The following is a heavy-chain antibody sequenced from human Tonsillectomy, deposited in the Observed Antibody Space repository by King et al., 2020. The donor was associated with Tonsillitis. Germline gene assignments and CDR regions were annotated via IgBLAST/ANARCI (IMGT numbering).Heavy chain of an antibody. CDR2: IRSDATTE. Sequence: HVQLVESGGGVVQPGGSLRLSCAASGFTFSSHHMHWVRQAPGKGLEWVAFIRSDATTEYYADSVKGRFTVSRDNSQITLYLQMNSLRAEDTAVYYCARESEYCSNSGCIPFDSWGQGTLVTVSS. V-gene: IGHV3-30*02. CDR1: GFTFSSHH. D-gene: IGHD2-2*01. CDR3: ARESEYCSNSGCIPFDS. J-gene: IGHJ4*02.